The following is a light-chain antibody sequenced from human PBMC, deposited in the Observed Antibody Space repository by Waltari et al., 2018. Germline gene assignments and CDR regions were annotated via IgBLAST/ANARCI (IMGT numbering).Light chain of an antibody. CDR2: AAS. V-gene: IGKV3-15*01. CDR3: LQDYSYPYT. CDR1: QKVYSN. J-gene: IGKJ2*01. Sequence: EVVLTQSPDTLSLSPGERAALSCRASQKVYSNLAWYQQRPGQAPRLLIYAASTRAAGIPGRFSGSESETDFTLTISGLQPEDFATFYCLQDYSYPYTFGQGTKLEIK.